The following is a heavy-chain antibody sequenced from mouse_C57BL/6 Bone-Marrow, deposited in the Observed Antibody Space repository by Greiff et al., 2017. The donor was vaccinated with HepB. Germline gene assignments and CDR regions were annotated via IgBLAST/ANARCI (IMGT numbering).Heavy chain of an antibody. CDR3: VRLGNYGNLFDY. CDR2: IRSKSNNYAT. V-gene: IGHV10-1*01. D-gene: IGHD2-1*01. CDR1: GFSFNTYA. J-gene: IGHJ2*01. Sequence: EVKVVESGGGLVQPKGSLKLSCAASGFSFNTYAMNWVRQAPGKGLEWVARIRSKSNNYATYYADSVKDRFTISRDDSESMLYLQMNNLKTEDTAMYYCVRLGNYGNLFDYWGQGTTLTVSS.